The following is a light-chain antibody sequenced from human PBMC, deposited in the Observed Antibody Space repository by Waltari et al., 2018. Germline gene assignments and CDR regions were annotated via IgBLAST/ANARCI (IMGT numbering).Light chain of an antibody. Sequence: IQMSQSPSSLSASVVDSVTITCRASQGISSYLNWYQQKPGTATKLLIYYANCLASGVPSRFSGSGSGTEFTLTISSLQPEDFATYYCQQGNSYPRTFGQGTKVEIK. CDR1: QGISSY. V-gene: IGKV1-13*02. CDR3: QQGNSYPRT. CDR2: YAN. J-gene: IGKJ1*01.